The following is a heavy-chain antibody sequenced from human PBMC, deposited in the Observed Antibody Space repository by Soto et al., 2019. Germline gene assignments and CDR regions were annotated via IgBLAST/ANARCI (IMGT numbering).Heavy chain of an antibody. CDR2: IFSDNER. D-gene: IGHD2-15*01. CDR3: ARMKVYSYHFHYAIDG. CDR1: GFSLTTGKMG. Sequence: ESGPTMVNPTETLTLTCTVSGFSLTTGKMGVSWIRQPPGKALEWLAHIFSDNERSYSTSLQGRLTISKDTSGSQVVLSMTNVDPVDTATYYCARMKVYSYHFHYAIDGWVQGTTFIVSS. J-gene: IGHJ6*02. V-gene: IGHV2-26*01.